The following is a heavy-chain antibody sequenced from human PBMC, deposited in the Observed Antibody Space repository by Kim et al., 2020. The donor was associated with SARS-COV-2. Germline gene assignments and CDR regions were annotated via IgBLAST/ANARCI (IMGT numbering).Heavy chain of an antibody. D-gene: IGHD3-22*01. V-gene: IGHV3-66*01. CDR2: IYSGGNT. J-gene: IGHJ1*01. CDR1: GYTVTYSY. CDR3: ATVVFYYDAGYFKN. Sequence: GGSLRLSCAASGYTVTYSYMGWVRQAPGKGLEWVSFIYSGGNTIYADSVKGRLIISRDHSKNPLYLQMNSLRAEDTAVYYCATVVFYYDAGYFKNWGQGTLVIGSS.